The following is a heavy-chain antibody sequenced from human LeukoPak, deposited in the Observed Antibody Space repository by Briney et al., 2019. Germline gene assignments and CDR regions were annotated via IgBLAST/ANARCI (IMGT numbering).Heavy chain of an antibody. Sequence: GGSLRLSCAASGFTLSSYWMIWVRQAPGKGLEWVANIKQDGSEISYVDSVKGRFTISRDNAKNSLYLQMNSLRAEDAAVYYCVRGNPFGGYWGQGTLVTVSS. D-gene: IGHD2-15*01. CDR1: GFTLSSYW. V-gene: IGHV3-7*03. J-gene: IGHJ4*02. CDR3: VRGNPFGGY. CDR2: IKQDGSEI.